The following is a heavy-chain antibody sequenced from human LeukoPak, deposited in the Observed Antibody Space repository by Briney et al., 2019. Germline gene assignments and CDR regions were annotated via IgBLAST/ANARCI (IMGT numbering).Heavy chain of an antibody. CDR2: INHSGST. Sequence: SETLSLTCAVYGGSFSGYYWSWIRQPPGKGLEWIGEINHSGSTNYNPSLKSRVTISVDTSKNQFSLKLSSVPAADTVVYYCARGPHGWFDPWGQGTLVSVSS. V-gene: IGHV4-34*01. J-gene: IGHJ5*02. CDR3: ARGPHGWFDP. CDR1: GGSFSGYY.